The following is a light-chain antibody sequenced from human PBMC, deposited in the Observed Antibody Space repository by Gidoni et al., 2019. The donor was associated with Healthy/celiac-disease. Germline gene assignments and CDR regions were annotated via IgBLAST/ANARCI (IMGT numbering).Light chain of an antibody. J-gene: IGKJ1*01. Sequence: EIVLTQCPANLYWSQGERATLSCRASQSVSSYLAWYQQQPGQAPRLLIYDASIRATGIPAWFSGSVSWTDFTLTISSLEPEYFAVYYFQRRSNCPPWTFGQGTKVEIK. CDR1: QSVSSY. CDR2: DAS. CDR3: QRRSNCPPWT. V-gene: IGKV3-11*01.